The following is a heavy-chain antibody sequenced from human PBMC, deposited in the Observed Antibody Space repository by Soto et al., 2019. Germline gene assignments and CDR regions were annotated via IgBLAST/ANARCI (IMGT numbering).Heavy chain of an antibody. J-gene: IGHJ6*02. CDR1: GNSVASNSAS. D-gene: IGHD3-10*01. CDR2: TYYRSKWYN. CDR3: SRGLWPGNYGMDF. V-gene: IGHV6-1*01. Sequence: SQTLPLTCNISGNSVASNSASWNWIRHYPSRGLGWLGRTYYRSKWYNDYAVSVKSRITINPDTSKNQFSLQLNSVTPEDTAVYYCSRGLWPGNYGMDFWGQGTTVTVSS.